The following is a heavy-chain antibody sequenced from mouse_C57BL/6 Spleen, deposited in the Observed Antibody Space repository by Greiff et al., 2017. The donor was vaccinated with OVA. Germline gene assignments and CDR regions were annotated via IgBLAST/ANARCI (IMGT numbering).Heavy chain of an antibody. Sequence: EVKLMESGPELVKPGASVKIPCKASGYTFTDYNMDWVKQSHGKSLEWIGDINPNNGGTIYNQKFKGKATLTVDKSSSTAYMELRSLTSEDTAVYYCARRGYYYGSSGFDYWGQGTTLTVSS. CDR1: GYTFTDYN. CDR3: ARRGYYYGSSGFDY. V-gene: IGHV1-18*01. J-gene: IGHJ2*01. D-gene: IGHD1-1*01. CDR2: INPNNGGT.